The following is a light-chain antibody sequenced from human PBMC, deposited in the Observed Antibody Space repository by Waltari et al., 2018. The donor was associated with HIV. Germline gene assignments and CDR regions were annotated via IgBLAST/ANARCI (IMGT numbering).Light chain of an antibody. CDR3: AVWDDSLNGWV. Sequence: QSVLTQPPSTSGTPGQRVTISCSGSSSNIGSNTVNWNQQRPETAPKLLIYSNNQRPSGVPDRFSGSKSGTSASLAISGLQSEDEADYYCAVWDDSLNGWVFGGGTKLTVL. V-gene: IGLV1-44*01. CDR2: SNN. CDR1: SSNIGSNT. J-gene: IGLJ2*01.